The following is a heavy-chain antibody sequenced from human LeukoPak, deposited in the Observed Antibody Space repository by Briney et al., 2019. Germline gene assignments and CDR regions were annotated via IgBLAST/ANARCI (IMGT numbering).Heavy chain of an antibody. CDR1: GFTVSSNY. D-gene: IGHD1-1*01. Sequence: GGSLRLSCAASGFTVSSNYMSWVRQAPGKGLEWVSVIYSGGSTYYADSVKGRFTISRDNSKNTLYLQMNSLRAEDTAVYYCARDRVQLGTFDIWGQGTLVTVSS. V-gene: IGHV3-53*01. CDR2: IYSGGST. CDR3: ARDRVQLGTFDI. J-gene: IGHJ3*02.